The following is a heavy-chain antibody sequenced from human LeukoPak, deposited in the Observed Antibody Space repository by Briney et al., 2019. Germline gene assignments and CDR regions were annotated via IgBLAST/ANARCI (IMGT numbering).Heavy chain of an antibody. CDR2: ISSSTTYK. J-gene: IGHJ4*02. D-gene: IGHD2-2*01. CDR3: ARTHCNSTSWYPYYFDY. CDR1: GFTFSSYT. Sequence: PGGSLRLSCAASGFTFSSYTMNWVRQAPGKGLEWVSSISSSTTYKFYAGSLKGLFTIYRDNAKNSVYLQMNSLRAEDTAVYYCARTHCNSTSWYPYYFDYWGRGTLVTVSS. V-gene: IGHV3-21*01.